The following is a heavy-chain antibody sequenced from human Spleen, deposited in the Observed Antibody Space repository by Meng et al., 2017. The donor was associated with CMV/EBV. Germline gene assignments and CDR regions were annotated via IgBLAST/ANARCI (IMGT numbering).Heavy chain of an antibody. CDR3: ARDLWPGGNYYFDY. CDR2: ISRSGEFI. V-gene: IGHV3-21*06. J-gene: IGHJ4*02. D-gene: IGHD4-23*01. CDR1: GFAFENYG. Sequence: SGFAFENYGMNWVRQAPGKGLEWVSSISRSGEFIYYADSVKGRFTVSRDDAKNSLFLQMNSLRAEDTALYYCARDLWPGGNYYFDYWGQGTLVTVSS.